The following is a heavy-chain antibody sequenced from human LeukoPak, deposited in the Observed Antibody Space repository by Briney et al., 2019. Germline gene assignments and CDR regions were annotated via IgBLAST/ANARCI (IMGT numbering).Heavy chain of an antibody. CDR3: AREKSVWGSYRYVARFDP. CDR2: IRSKANSYAT. D-gene: IGHD3-16*02. CDR1: GFTFSGSA. Sequence: GGSLKLSCAASGFTFSGSAMHWVRQASGKGLEWVGRIRSKANSYATAYAASVKGRFTISRDDSKNTAYLQMNSLRAEDTAVYYCAREKSVWGSYRYVARFDPWGQGTLVTVSS. J-gene: IGHJ5*02. V-gene: IGHV3-73*01.